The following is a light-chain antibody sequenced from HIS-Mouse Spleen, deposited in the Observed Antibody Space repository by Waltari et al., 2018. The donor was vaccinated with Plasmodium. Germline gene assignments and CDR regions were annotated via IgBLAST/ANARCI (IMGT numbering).Light chain of an antibody. V-gene: IGLV2-8*01. Sequence: QSALTQPPSASGSPGQSVTISCTGTSSDVGGYNYFSWYQKHPGKAPKLMIYEVSKRPSGVPDRFAGSKSGNTASLTVSGLQAEDEADYYCSSYAGSNNYVFGTGTKVTVL. J-gene: IGLJ1*01. CDR3: SSYAGSNNYV. CDR1: SSDVGGYNY. CDR2: EVS.